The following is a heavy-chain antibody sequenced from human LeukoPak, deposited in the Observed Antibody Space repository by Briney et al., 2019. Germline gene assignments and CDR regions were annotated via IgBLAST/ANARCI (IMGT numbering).Heavy chain of an antibody. Sequence: SETLSLTCTVSGGSISSSSYYWGWIRQPPGKGLEWIGSIYYSGSTYYNPSLKSRVTISVDTSKNQFSLKLSSVTAADTAVYYCARRIGGYNVVDDWGQGTLVTVSS. CDR1: GGSISSSSYY. V-gene: IGHV4-39*01. J-gene: IGHJ4*02. CDR2: IYYSGST. CDR3: ARRIGGYNVVDD. D-gene: IGHD5-24*01.